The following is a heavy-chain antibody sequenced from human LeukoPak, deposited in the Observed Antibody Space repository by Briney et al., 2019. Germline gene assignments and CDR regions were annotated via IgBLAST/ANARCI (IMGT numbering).Heavy chain of an antibody. D-gene: IGHD3-22*01. J-gene: IGHJ4*02. CDR1: GYSFTSYW. Sequence: GESLKISCKGSGYSFTSYWIGWVRQMPGKGLEWMGIIYPGDSDTRYSPSFQGQVTISADKSISTAYLQWSSLKASDTAMYYCARRDHYYDSSGYLYYFDYWGQGTLVSVSS. CDR3: ARRDHYYDSSGYLYYFDY. V-gene: IGHV5-51*01. CDR2: IYPGDSDT.